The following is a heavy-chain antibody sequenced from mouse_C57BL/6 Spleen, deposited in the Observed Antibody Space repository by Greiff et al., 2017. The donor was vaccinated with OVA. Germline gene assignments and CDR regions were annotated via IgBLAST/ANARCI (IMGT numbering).Heavy chain of an antibody. CDR3: ARGWDDYFDY. CDR2: ISYDGSN. J-gene: IGHJ2*01. V-gene: IGHV3-6*01. CDR1: GYSITSGYY. Sequence: VQLQQSGPGLVKPSQSLSLTCSVTGYSITSGYYWNWIRQFPGNKLEWMGYISYDGSNNYNPSLKNRISITRDTSKNQFFLKLNSVTTEDTATYYCARGWDDYFDYWGQGTTLTVSS. D-gene: IGHD4-1*01.